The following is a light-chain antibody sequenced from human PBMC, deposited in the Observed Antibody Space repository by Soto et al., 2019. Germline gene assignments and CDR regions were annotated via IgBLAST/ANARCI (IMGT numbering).Light chain of an antibody. CDR3: TSYTSSSTYV. CDR1: SSDVGGYNH. V-gene: IGLV2-14*01. Sequence: QSALTQPASVSESPGQSITISCAGTSSDVGGYNHVSWYQQHPDKAPKLMIYEVSNRPSGVSNRFSGSKSGNTASLTISGLQAEDEADYYCTSYTSSSTYVFGTGTRSPS. CDR2: EVS. J-gene: IGLJ1*01.